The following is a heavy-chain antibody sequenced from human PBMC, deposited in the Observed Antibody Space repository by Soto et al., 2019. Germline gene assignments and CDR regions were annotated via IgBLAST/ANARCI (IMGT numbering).Heavy chain of an antibody. CDR2: IYSGGST. D-gene: IGHD3-10*01. J-gene: IGHJ3*02. CDR3: ARDLPTDYYGSGSYYRAVIHAFDI. Sequence: EVQLVETGGGLIQPGGSLRLSCAASGFTVSSNYMSWVRQAPGKGLEWVSVIYSGGSTYYADSVKGRFTISRDNSKHTLYLQMNSLRAEDTAVYYCARDLPTDYYGSGSYYRAVIHAFDIWGQGTMVTVSS. V-gene: IGHV3-53*02. CDR1: GFTVSSNY.